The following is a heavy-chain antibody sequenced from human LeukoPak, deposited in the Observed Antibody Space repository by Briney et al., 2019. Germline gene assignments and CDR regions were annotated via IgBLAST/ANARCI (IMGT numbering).Heavy chain of an antibody. CDR1: GFTFSSYS. CDR2: ISSSSSYI. CDR3: ARDLHYGDWYFDL. Sequence: GGSLRLSCAASGFTFSSYSMNWVRQAPGKGLEWVSSISSSSSYIYYADSVKGRFTISRDYAKNSLYLQMNSLRAEDTAVYYCARDLHYGDWYFDLWGRGTLVTVSS. D-gene: IGHD4-17*01. J-gene: IGHJ2*01. V-gene: IGHV3-21*01.